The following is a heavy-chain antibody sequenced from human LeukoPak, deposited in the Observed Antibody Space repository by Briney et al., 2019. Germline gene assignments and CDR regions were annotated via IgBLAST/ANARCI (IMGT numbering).Heavy chain of an antibody. Sequence: SETLSLTCTVSGGSISSYYWSWIRQPPGKGLEWIGYIYYSGSTNYNPSLKSRVTISVDTSKNQFSLKLSSVTAADTAVYYCARDYRRYCSGGSCYGPLDAFDIWGQGTMVTVSS. CDR2: IYYSGST. J-gene: IGHJ3*02. D-gene: IGHD2-15*01. CDR3: ARDYRRYCSGGSCYGPLDAFDI. CDR1: GGSISSYY. V-gene: IGHV4-59*01.